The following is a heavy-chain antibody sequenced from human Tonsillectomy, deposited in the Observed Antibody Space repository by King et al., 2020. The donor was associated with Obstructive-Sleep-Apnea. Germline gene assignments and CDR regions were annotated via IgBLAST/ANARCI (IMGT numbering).Heavy chain of an antibody. CDR3: ARHRGVEDYGGYGDYFDY. CDR1: GDSISNYY. V-gene: IGHV4-59*08. Sequence: QLQESGPGLVKPSETLSLTCTVSGDSISNYYWSWIRHPPGKGLEWIGYMYYSGNTNYSPSLKSRVTISVDTSKIQFSLRPSSVTAADTAVYYCARHRGVEDYGGYGDYFDYWGQGTLVTVSS. D-gene: IGHD5-12*01. J-gene: IGHJ4*02. CDR2: MYYSGNT.